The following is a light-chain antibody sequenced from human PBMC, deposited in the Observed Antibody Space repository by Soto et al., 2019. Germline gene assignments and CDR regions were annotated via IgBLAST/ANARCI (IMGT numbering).Light chain of an antibody. Sequence: QSVLTQPASESGSPGQSITISCTGTSSDVGGYNFVSWYQHHPGKAPKLMIYEVTNRPSGVSNRFSGSKSGNTASLTISGLRAEDEADYFCNSYTTSSTHVFGTGNKVTVL. CDR3: NSYTTSSTHV. CDR1: SSDVGGYNF. V-gene: IGLV2-14*01. J-gene: IGLJ1*01. CDR2: EVT.